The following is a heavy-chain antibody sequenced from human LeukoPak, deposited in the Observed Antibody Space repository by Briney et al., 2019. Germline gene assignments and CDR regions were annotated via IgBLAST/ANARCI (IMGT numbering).Heavy chain of an antibody. CDR2: ISFDGSQK. D-gene: IGHD3-10*01. CDR1: GFTFNYG. V-gene: IGHV3-30*02. Sequence: GGSLRLSCAASGFTFNYGMHRVRQAPGKGLEWVALISFDGSQKYYADSVKGRFTISRDNSKSTVYLQMNSLRVEDAAVYYCSKDLTSDFGGDLDPWGQGTLVTVSS. J-gene: IGHJ5*02. CDR3: SKDLTSDFGGDLDP.